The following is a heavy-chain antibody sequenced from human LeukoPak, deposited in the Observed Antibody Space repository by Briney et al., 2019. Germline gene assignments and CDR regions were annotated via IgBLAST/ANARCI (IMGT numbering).Heavy chain of an antibody. D-gene: IGHD7-27*01. CDR2: IKQDGNEK. CDR1: GFTFSSYW. CDR3: ARALTRGDFDY. J-gene: IGHJ4*02. V-gene: IGHV3-7*01. Sequence: PGGSLRLSCAASGFTFSSYWMSWVRQAPGKGLEWVANIKQDGNEKYYVNSVKGRFTISRDNAKNSLYLQMNSLRAEDTAVYYCARALTRGDFDYWGQGALVTVSS.